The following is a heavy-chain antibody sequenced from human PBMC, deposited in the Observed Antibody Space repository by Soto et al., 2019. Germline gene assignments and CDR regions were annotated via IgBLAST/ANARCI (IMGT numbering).Heavy chain of an antibody. Sequence: EVQLVESGGGLVQPGGSLRLSCAATGFTVSNNYMSWVRQAPGKGLEWVSVIYSGGSTYYADSVKGRFTISRDNSKNTLYLKMSSLRAEDSVVYYCATRSHLDNWGQGILVTVSS. CDR1: GFTVSNNY. V-gene: IGHV3-66*01. CDR2: IYSGGST. J-gene: IGHJ4*02. CDR3: ATRSHLDN.